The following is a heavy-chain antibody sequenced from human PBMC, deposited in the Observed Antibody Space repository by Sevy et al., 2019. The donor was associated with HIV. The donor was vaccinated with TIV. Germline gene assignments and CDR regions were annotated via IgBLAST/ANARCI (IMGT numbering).Heavy chain of an antibody. J-gene: IGHJ2*01. Sequence: GGSLRLSCAASGFTFSSYSMNWVRQAPGKGLEWVSYISSSSTIYYADSVKGRFTISRDNAKNSLYLQMNSLRDEDTAVYYCARMYYYDSSGPGPGYFDLWGRGTLVTVSS. CDR1: GFTFSSYS. CDR2: ISSSSTI. V-gene: IGHV3-48*02. CDR3: ARMYYYDSSGPGPGYFDL. D-gene: IGHD3-22*01.